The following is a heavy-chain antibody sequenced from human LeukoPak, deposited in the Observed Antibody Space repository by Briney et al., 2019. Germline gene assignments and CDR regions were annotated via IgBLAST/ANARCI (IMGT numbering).Heavy chain of an antibody. V-gene: IGHV1-46*01. CDR1: GYTFTSYY. CDR3: AREFYYDSSGCQYYFDY. J-gene: IGHJ4*02. D-gene: IGHD3-22*01. CDR2: INPSGGST. Sequence: ASVKVSCKASGYTFTSYYMHWVRQAPGQGLEWMGIINPSGGSTSYAQKFQGRVTITADESTSTAYMELSSLRSEDTAVYYCAREFYYDSSGCQYYFDYWGQGTLVTVSS.